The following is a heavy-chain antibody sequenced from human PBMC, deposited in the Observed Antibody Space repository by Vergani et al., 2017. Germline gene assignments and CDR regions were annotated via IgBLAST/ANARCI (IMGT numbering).Heavy chain of an antibody. V-gene: IGHV1-69*04. Sequence: QVQLVQSGAEVKKPGSSVKVSCKASGGTFSSYAISWVRQAPGQGLEWMGRIIPILGIANYAQKFQGRVTITADKSTSTAYMELSSLRSEDTAVYYCARRGDDCSSTSCYADFDYWGQGTLVTVSS. D-gene: IGHD2-2*01. J-gene: IGHJ4*02. CDR3: ARRGDDCSSTSCYADFDY. CDR1: GGTFSSYA. CDR2: IIPILGIA.